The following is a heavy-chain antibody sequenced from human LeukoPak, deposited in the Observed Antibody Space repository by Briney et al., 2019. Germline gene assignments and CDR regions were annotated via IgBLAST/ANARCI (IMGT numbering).Heavy chain of an antibody. CDR2: ISWNSGDI. CDR3: AKDIGLGGDMVPYYYYYGMDV. J-gene: IGHJ6*02. D-gene: IGHD3-10*01. V-gene: IGHV3-9*01. CDR1: GFTFDDYA. Sequence: PGGSLRLSCAASGFTFDDYAMHWVRQAPGKGLEWVSSISWNSGDIGYADSVKGRFTISRDNAKNSLYLQMNGLRAEGTALYYCAKDIGLGGDMVPYYYYYGMDVWGQGTTVTVSS.